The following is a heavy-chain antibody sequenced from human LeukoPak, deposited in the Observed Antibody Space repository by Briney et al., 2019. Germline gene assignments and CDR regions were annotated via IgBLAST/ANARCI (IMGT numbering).Heavy chain of an antibody. CDR2: ISSGGNSK. CDR1: GFSFTTYA. Sequence: GGSLRLSCAASGFSFTTYAMSWVRQVPGRGLEWVSYISSGGNSKYYADSVKGRFTVSRDNVKNSLYLQMNSLRAEDTAVYYCARDHMVEVGSYGLDVWGQGTSVTVSS. CDR3: ARDHMVEVGSYGLDV. J-gene: IGHJ6*02. V-gene: IGHV3-48*03. D-gene: IGHD2-15*01.